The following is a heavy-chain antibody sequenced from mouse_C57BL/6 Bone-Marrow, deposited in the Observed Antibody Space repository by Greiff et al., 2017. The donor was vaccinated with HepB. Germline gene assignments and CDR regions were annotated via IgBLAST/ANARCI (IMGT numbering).Heavy chain of an antibody. CDR2: IRSKSSNYAT. D-gene: IGHD4-1*01. J-gene: IGHJ4*01. CDR3: VRDWGGTDCFYAMDY. V-gene: IGHV10-3*01. CDR1: GFTFNTYA. Sequence: EVMLVESGGGLVQPKGSLKLSCAASGFTFNTYAMHWVRQAPGKGLEWVARIRSKSSNYATYYADSVKDRFTISRDDSQSMLYLQMNNLKTEDTAMYYCVRDWGGTDCFYAMDYWGQGTSVTVSS.